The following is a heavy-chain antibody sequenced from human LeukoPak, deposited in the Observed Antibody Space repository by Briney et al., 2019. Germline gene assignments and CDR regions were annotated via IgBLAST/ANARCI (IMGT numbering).Heavy chain of an antibody. D-gene: IGHD2-8*02. J-gene: IGHJ4*02. CDR1: GFSFRDAY. V-gene: IGHV3-15*04. CDR2: IESKSDGGTT. Sequence: GGSLRLSCAASGFSFRDAYMSWVRQTPGKGLEWVGRIESKSDGGTTDYAAPVKGRCIISRDDSESTLYLELNSLKIEDTGIYYCLVQYFFDYWGQGTLVTVSS. CDR3: LVQYFFDY.